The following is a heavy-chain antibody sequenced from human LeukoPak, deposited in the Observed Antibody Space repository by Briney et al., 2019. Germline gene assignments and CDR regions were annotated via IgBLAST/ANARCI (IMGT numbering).Heavy chain of an antibody. CDR1: GGSFSGYY. J-gene: IGHJ4*02. D-gene: IGHD2-8*01. CDR2: INHSGST. V-gene: IGHV4-34*01. CDR3: ARRVNCTNGVCCQDFDY. Sequence: PSETLSLTCAVYGGSFSGYYWSWIRQPPGKGLEWIGEINHSGSTNYNPSLKSRVTISVDTSKNQFSLKLSSVTAADTAVYYCARRVNCTNGVCCQDFDYWGQGTLVTVSS.